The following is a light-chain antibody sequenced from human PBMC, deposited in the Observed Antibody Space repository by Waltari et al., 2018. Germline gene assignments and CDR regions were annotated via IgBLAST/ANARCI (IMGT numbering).Light chain of an antibody. Sequence: QSALTQPASVSGSPGQSITISCTGTTSDVGGSNSVSWYLQHPGKAPKLMIYDVSNRPSGVSNRFSGSKSGNTASLTISGLQAEDEADYYCSSYTTSSTLVFGGGTKLTVL. CDR2: DVS. CDR1: TSDVGGSNS. V-gene: IGLV2-14*03. J-gene: IGLJ2*01. CDR3: SSYTTSSTLV.